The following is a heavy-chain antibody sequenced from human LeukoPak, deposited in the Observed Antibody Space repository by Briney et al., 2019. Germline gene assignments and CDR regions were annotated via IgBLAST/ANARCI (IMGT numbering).Heavy chain of an antibody. Sequence: SETLSLTCTVTGGSITRNSYYWAWIRQPPGKGLEWIGTIYYSGSTYYSPSLKSRVTISVDTSKSQFSLRLSSVTASDTAVYSCARHLYYCTSTSCYSLFDYWGQGTLVTVSS. J-gene: IGHJ4*02. D-gene: IGHD2-2*01. V-gene: IGHV4-39*01. CDR1: GGSITRNSYY. CDR2: IYYSGST. CDR3: ARHLYYCTSTSCYSLFDY.